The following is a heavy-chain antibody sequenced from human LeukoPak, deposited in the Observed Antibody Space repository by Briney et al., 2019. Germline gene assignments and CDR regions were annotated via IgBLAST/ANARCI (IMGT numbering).Heavy chain of an antibody. V-gene: IGHV3-74*01. CDR3: ASRTGVY. CDR2: INTNGSST. Sequence: GGSLRLSCAASRFTLSSYWMHWVRQAPGKGLVWVSRINTNGSSTNYADSVKGRFTISRDNAMNTLYLQMNNLRAEDTAVYYCASRTGVYWGQGTLVSVSS. CDR1: RFTLSSYW. D-gene: IGHD1-14*01. J-gene: IGHJ4*02.